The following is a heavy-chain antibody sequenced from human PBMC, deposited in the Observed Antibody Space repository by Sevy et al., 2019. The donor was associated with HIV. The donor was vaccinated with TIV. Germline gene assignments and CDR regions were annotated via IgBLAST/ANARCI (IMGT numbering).Heavy chain of an antibody. CDR3: VRAFSATYSAYFDY. J-gene: IGHJ4*02. D-gene: IGHD1-26*01. V-gene: IGHV3-20*04. CDR1: GVPTEDYG. CDR2: IYWNGGST. Sequence: GGSLRLSCAGSGVPTEDYGMNWVRQVPGKGLEWVSGIYWNGGSTAYADSVKGRFTISRDNAKRSLYLQMNSLRVDDTALYYCVRAFSATYSAYFDYWGQGALVTVSS.